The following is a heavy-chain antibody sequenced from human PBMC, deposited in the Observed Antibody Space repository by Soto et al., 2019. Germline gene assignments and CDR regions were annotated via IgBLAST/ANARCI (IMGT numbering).Heavy chain of an antibody. CDR3: ATNRNYIAFLHDI. D-gene: IGHD1-7*01. Sequence: HPGGSLRLSCAASGFTFDDYTVNWFRQAPGKGLEWVAFIRSKAFREATHFAASVKGRFTLSRDDSKSIVYLQMNSLKTDDTALYFCATNRNYIAFLHDIWGQGTLVTVSS. J-gene: IGHJ3*02. CDR2: IRSKAFREAT. CDR1: GFTFDDYT. V-gene: IGHV3-49*03.